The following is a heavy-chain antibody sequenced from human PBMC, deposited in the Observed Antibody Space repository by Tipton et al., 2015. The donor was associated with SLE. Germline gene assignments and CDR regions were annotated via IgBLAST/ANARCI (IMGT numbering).Heavy chain of an antibody. V-gene: IGHV3-23*01. Sequence: SLRLSCAASGFTFSSYAMSWVRQAPGKGLEWVSTISGSGSSTYYADSVKGRFTSSRDNPKNTLYLQMNSLRAEDTAVYYCAGEGGGGYDYFDYWGQGTLVTVSS. D-gene: IGHD3-16*01. CDR2: ISGSGSST. CDR3: AGEGGGGYDYFDY. CDR1: GFTFSSYA. J-gene: IGHJ4*02.